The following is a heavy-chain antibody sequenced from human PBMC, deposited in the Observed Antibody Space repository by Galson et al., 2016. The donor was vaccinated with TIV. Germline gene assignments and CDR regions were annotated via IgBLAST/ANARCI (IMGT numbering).Heavy chain of an antibody. J-gene: IGHJ4*02. Sequence: QSGAEVKKPGESLKISCKDSGYRFTTYWIAWVRQMPGKGQEWMGLIYPAHSETRYSPSFQGQVTISADKSISTAYLQWSNLKTSDTAIYYCASGQYIENWGQGTLVTVSS. CDR1: GYRFTTYW. CDR2: IYPAHSET. CDR3: ASGQYIEN. V-gene: IGHV5-51*03.